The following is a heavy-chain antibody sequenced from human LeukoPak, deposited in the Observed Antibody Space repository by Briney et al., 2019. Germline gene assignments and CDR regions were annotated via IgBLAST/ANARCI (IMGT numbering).Heavy chain of an antibody. J-gene: IGHJ4*02. D-gene: IGHD3-10*01. CDR1: GFTFSSYW. V-gene: IGHV3-7*01. Sequence: GGSLRLSCAASGFTFSSYWMNWARQAPGKGLEWVASINHNGNVNYYVDSVKGRFTISRDKSKNTLYLQMNSLRAEDTAVYYCASEMDDYYYGSGSYHWGQGTLVTVSS. CDR2: INHNGNVN. CDR3: ASEMDDYYYGSGSYH.